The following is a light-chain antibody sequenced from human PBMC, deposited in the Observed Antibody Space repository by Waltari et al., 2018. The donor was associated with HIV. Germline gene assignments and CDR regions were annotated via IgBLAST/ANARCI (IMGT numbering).Light chain of an antibody. J-gene: IGKJ2*01. Sequence: EIVLTQSPATLSVSPGETATLSCRASQTIYSNLAWFQQKPGQPPSILILGASTRATGVLASFSGAWSGTEFSLTIIILQSEDIAVYYCQQYSLWPSYTFGQGTKLEI. CDR1: QTIYSN. V-gene: IGKV3-15*01. CDR2: GAS. CDR3: QQYSLWPSYT.